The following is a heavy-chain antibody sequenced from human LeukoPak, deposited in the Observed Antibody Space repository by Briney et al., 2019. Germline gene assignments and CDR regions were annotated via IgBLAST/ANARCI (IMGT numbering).Heavy chain of an antibody. D-gene: IGHD3-3*02. CDR2: IRYDGSNK. CDR3: ARSIGSLAPSLPGGAFDI. CDR1: GFTFSIYG. V-gene: IGHV3-30*02. J-gene: IGHJ3*02. Sequence: GGSLRLSCAASGFTFSIYGMHWVRQAPGKGLEWVAFIRYDGSNKYYADSVKGRFTISRDNSKNTLYLQMNSLRAEDTAVYYCARSIGSLAPSLPGGAFDIWGQGTMVTVSS.